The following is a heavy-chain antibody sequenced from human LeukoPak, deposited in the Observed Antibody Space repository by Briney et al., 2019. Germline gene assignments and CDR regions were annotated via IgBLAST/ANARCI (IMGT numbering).Heavy chain of an antibody. J-gene: IGHJ4*02. D-gene: IGHD5-18*01. Sequence: SETLSLTCTVSGGSISSYYWNWIRQPAGKGLEWIGRVYTSGSTYYNPSLKSRVTMSVDTSNMQCSLNLSSVTAADSAVYYCARGTGYSLGHWGPGTLVTVSS. CDR2: VYTSGST. CDR3: ARGTGYSLGH. CDR1: GGSISSYY. V-gene: IGHV4-4*07.